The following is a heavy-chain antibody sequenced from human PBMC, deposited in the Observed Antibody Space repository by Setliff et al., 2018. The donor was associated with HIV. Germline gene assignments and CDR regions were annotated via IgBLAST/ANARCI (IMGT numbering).Heavy chain of an antibody. V-gene: IGHV1-3*03. CDR1: GYTFTSYA. J-gene: IGHJ4*02. D-gene: IGHD3-22*01. Sequence: GASVKVSCKASGYTFTSYAMHWVRQAPGQRLEWMGWIKAGNGNTKYSQEFQGRVTITADESTSTAYMELSSLGSEDTAMYYCARNYYDRSGHHPDYWGQGTLVTVSS. CDR3: ARNYYDRSGHHPDY. CDR2: IKAGNGNT.